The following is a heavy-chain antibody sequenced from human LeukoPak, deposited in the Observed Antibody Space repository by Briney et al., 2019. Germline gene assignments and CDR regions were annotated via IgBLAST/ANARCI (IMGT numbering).Heavy chain of an antibody. CDR3: AKDRREYGSGSYYMDV. Sequence: GGSLRLSCAASGFTFSSYWMHWVRQAPGKGLVWVSAISGTGGTTYYADSVKGRFTISRDNSKNTLYLQMNSLRAEDTAVYYCAKDRREYGSGSYYMDVWGKGTTVTVSS. J-gene: IGHJ6*03. V-gene: IGHV3-23*01. CDR1: GFTFSSYW. D-gene: IGHD3-10*01. CDR2: ISGTGGTT.